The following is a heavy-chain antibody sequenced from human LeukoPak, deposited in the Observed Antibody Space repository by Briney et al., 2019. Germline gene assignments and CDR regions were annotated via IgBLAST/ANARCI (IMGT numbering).Heavy chain of an antibody. D-gene: IGHD3-16*01. CDR3: TRELWPADY. CDR1: GFTFSDYW. CDR2: IIKDGSDK. Sequence: GGSLGLSCKGSGFTFSDYWMGWVRQAPGKGLEWVANIIKDGSDKYYVDSVKGRFSISRDNAKNSVYLQMSGLRVEDTAVYYCTRELWPADYWGQGILVTVSS. J-gene: IGHJ4*02. V-gene: IGHV3-7*01.